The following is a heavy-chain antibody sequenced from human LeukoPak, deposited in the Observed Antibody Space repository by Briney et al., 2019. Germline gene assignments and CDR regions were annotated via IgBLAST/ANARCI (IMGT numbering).Heavy chain of an antibody. CDR1: GFTVSSNY. CDR2: INEDGSKK. D-gene: IGHD3-9*01. CDR3: ANLGEAWGYDILTDSVGSFDI. V-gene: IGHV3-7*03. J-gene: IGHJ3*02. Sequence: PGGSLRLSCAASGFTVSSNYMSWVRQAPGKGLEWVANINEDGSKKYYVDSVKGRLTISRDNAKNSLYLQMNSLRAEDTALYYCANLGEAWGYDILTDSVGSFDIWGQGTMVTVSS.